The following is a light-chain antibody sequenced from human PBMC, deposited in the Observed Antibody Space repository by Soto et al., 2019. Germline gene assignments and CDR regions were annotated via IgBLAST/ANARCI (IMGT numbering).Light chain of an antibody. Sequence: DIQLTQSPTSLSASVGDRVTIACRASQFIDSYLNWYQQKPGKAPKLLIYDASSLQSGVPSRFSGSGSGTEFALTISSLQPDDFATYYCQQYNTYSWTFGPGTKVDIK. CDR2: DAS. CDR1: QFIDSY. CDR3: QQYNTYSWT. V-gene: IGKV1-5*01. J-gene: IGKJ1*01.